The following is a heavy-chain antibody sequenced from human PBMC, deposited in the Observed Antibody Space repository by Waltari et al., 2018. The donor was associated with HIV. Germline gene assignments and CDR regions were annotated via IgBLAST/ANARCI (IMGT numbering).Heavy chain of an antibody. V-gene: IGHV4-38-2*02. CDR1: ASSIHSRYY. CDR3: ARDQDYYDSSGYTCYAFDP. Sequence: QVRLQESGPGLVKPSETLSLTCSVSASSIHSRYYWGWIRQAPGKRLEWIGSIYRTGTTYYNPTLKSRVSISLNMSRNQFSRKLTAVTAADTAVYYCARDQDYYDSSGYTCYAFDPWGQGTMVIVSS. J-gene: IGHJ3*01. D-gene: IGHD3-22*01. CDR2: IYRTGTT.